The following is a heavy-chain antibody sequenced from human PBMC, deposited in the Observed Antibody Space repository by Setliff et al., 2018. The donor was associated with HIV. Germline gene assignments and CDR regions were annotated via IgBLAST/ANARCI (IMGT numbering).Heavy chain of an antibody. CDR1: GYTLIELS. Sequence: ASVKVSCKVSGYTLIELSMHWVRQVPGKGLEWMGGFDHEDGETIYARNFQGRVIMTEDTSTDTAYLELSSLRSEDTAIYYCAVGVDFVVGLTTVKHGLDIWGQGTMVTVSS. V-gene: IGHV1-24*01. CDR2: FDHEDGET. J-gene: IGHJ3*02. D-gene: IGHD4-4*01. CDR3: AVGVDFVVGLTTVKHGLDI.